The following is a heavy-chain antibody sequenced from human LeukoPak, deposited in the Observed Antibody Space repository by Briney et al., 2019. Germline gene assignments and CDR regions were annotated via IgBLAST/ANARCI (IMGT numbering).Heavy chain of an antibody. V-gene: IGHV3-7*01. CDR3: ARACSMTTCNFDY. CDR2: IKQDGSEK. CDR1: GFTFSSYW. J-gene: IGHJ4*02. D-gene: IGHD6-13*01. Sequence: PGGSLRLSCAASGFTFSSYWMSWVRKAPGRGLEWVANIKQDGSEKLYVDSVKGRFTISRDNAKNSLFLQMNSLRAEDTAVYYCARACSMTTCNFDYWGQGTLVTVSS.